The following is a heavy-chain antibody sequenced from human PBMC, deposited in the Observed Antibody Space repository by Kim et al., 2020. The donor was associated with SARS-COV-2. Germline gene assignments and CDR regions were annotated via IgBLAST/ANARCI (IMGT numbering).Heavy chain of an antibody. CDR3: AKDHCRGKGGGSCYHSSFDY. Sequence: GGSLRLSCAASGFSFSNYAMHWVRQAPGKGLEWVAVMSYDGTDKYYADSVQGRFTISRDNSKNTLSLQMNTLRPEDTAVYYCAKDHCRGKGGGSCYHSSFDYWGQGTLVTVSS. J-gene: IGHJ4*02. D-gene: IGHD2-15*01. CDR1: GFSFSNYA. V-gene: IGHV3-30*04. CDR2: MSYDGTDK.